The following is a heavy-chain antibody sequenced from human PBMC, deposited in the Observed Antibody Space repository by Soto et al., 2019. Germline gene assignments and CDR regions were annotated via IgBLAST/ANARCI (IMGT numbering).Heavy chain of an antibody. CDR1: GFTFSSYG. CDR2: ISYDGSNK. Sequence: GGSLRLSCAASGFTFSSYGMHWVRQAPGKGLEWVAVISYDGSNKYYADSVKGRFTISRDNSKNTLYLQMNSLRAEDTAVYYCAKDRVSVRSTAAAGSSLSYYGMDVWGQGTTVTVSS. J-gene: IGHJ6*02. D-gene: IGHD6-13*01. CDR3: AKDRVSVRSTAAAGSSLSYYGMDV. V-gene: IGHV3-30*18.